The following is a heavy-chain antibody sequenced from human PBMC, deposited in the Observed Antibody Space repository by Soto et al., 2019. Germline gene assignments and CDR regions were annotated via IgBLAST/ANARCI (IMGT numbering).Heavy chain of an antibody. J-gene: IGHJ4*02. CDR3: ARDPSFDY. Sequence: ASVKVSCKASGYTFSTSGITWVRQAPGQGLEWMGWISDHNGDTKYAQKLQGRVTMTTDTSTSTAYMELRSLRSDDTAVYYCARDPSFDYWGQGTLVTVSS. CDR2: ISDHNGDT. V-gene: IGHV1-18*01. CDR1: GYTFSTSG.